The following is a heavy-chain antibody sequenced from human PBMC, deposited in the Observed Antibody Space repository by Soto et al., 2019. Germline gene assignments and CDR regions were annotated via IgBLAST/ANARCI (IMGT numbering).Heavy chain of an antibody. CDR2: IYSSGGA. D-gene: IGHD2-15*01. Sequence: SETLSLTCTVSGGSIASYYWSWIRQSAGKGLEWIGRIYSSGGADYNPSLKSRVTMSVDTSKNQFPLMLSSVTAADTAVYYCVRDCSAGSCYFLFDYWGQGTLVTVSS. J-gene: IGHJ4*02. CDR1: GGSIASYY. V-gene: IGHV4-4*07. CDR3: VRDCSAGSCYFLFDY.